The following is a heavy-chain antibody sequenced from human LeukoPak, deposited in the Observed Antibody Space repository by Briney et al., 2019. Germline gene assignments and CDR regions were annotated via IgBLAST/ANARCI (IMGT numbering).Heavy chain of an antibody. CDR3: ARRGTTVVVDY. Sequence: PSETLSLTCTVSGGSISSGTYYWNWIRQPPGKGLGWIGSISYSGSTNYNPSLKSRVTMSVDTSKNQFSLNLTSVTAADTAVYYCARRGTTVVVDYWGQGTLVIVSS. CDR1: GGSISSGTYY. D-gene: IGHD1-7*01. J-gene: IGHJ4*02. V-gene: IGHV4-39*01. CDR2: ISYSGST.